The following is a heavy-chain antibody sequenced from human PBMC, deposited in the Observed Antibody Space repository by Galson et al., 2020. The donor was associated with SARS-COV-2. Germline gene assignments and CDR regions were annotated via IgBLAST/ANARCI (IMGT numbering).Heavy chain of an antibody. J-gene: IGHJ6*03. CDR2: IDPSDSYT. CDR3: ARAPRSGSFGYYYYYDYMDV. Sequence: HGESLKISCKGSGYSFTNYWISWVRQMPGKGLEWMGRIDPSDSYTNYNPSFQGHVTISADKSISTAYLQWSSLKASDTAMYYCARAPRSGSFGYYYYYDYMDVWGKGTTVTVSS. D-gene: IGHD3-10*01. V-gene: IGHV5-10-1*01. CDR1: GYSFTNYW.